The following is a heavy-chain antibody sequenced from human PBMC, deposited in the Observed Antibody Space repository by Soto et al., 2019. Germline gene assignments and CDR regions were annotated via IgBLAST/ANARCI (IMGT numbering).Heavy chain of an antibody. Sequence: PGGSLRLSCAASGFPFSSYGMHWVRQAPGKGLEWVAVIWYDGSNKYYADSVKGRFTISRDNSKNTLYLQMNSLRAEDTAVYYCARDKYGDAQTIGYYFDYWGQGTLVTVSS. CDR2: IWYDGSNK. D-gene: IGHD4-17*01. CDR3: ARDKYGDAQTIGYYFDY. V-gene: IGHV3-33*01. CDR1: GFPFSSYG. J-gene: IGHJ4*02.